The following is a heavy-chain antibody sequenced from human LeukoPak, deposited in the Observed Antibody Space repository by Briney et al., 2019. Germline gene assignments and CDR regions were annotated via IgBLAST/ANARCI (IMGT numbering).Heavy chain of an antibody. CDR2: IYTSGAT. J-gene: IGHJ6*03. V-gene: IGHV4-4*07. CDR1: GDSADGFY. CDR3: ARGGAYSKSHFLYYQFMDV. D-gene: IGHD4-11*01. Sequence: SSQSLSLTCTVSGDSADGFYWSWIRQAAGKGPEWLGRIYTSGATNCYPSLKSRVSMSIDTSKNQFSLRLSSVTAADTAVYYCARGGAYSKSHFLYYQFMDVWGKGTTVTISS.